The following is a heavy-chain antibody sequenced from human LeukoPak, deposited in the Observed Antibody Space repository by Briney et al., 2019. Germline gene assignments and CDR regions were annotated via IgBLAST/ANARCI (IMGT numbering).Heavy chain of an antibody. J-gene: IGHJ4*02. CDR3: ARDRPYYSDSSGYYRLDY. D-gene: IGHD3-22*01. V-gene: IGHV1-18*01. CDR2: ISAYNGNT. Sequence: ASVKVSCKASGYTFTNYGLSWVRQAPGQGLEWMGWISAYNGNTNYAQKLQDRVTMTTDTSTNTAYMELRSLRSDDTAVYYCARDRPYYSDSSGYYRLDYWGQGTLVTVSS. CDR1: GYTFTNYG.